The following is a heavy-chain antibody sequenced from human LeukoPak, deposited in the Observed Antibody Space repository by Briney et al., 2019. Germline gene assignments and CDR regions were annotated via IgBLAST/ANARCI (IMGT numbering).Heavy chain of an antibody. CDR1: GLTFSSYT. J-gene: IGHJ4*02. CDR3: AKDPTVVVTVVDY. D-gene: IGHD2-21*02. V-gene: IGHV3-23*01. CDR2: ISGNGGST. Sequence: GGSLRLSCAAAGLTFSSYTMSWARQAPGKGLEWVSAISGNGGSTYNAASVKGRFTISRDNSKNTLYLKMNSLRAEDTAVYYCAKDPTVVVTVVDYWGQGTLVTVSS.